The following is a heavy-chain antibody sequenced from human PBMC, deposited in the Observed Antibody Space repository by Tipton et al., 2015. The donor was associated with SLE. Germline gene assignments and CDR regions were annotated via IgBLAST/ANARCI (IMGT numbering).Heavy chain of an antibody. J-gene: IGHJ2*01. CDR2: IYYSGST. CDR3: ARRLYYYDSSGFFDL. V-gene: IGHV4-38-2*02. D-gene: IGHD3-22*01. Sequence: TLSLTCTVSDYSISSGYYWGWIRQPPGKGLEWIGYIYYSGSTNYNPSLKSRVTISVDTSKNQFSLKLSSVTAADTAVYYCARRLYYYDSSGFFDLWGRGTLVTVSS. CDR1: DYSISSGYY.